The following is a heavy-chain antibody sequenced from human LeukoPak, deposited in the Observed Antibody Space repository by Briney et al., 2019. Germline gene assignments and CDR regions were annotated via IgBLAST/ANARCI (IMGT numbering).Heavy chain of an antibody. CDR1: GFTFSAYA. D-gene: IGHD3-9*01. Sequence: GGSLRVSCAASGFTFSAYALSWVCQAPGKGLEWVSAIGGTAASTYYADSVKGRFTISRDNSKSTLYLQMNSLRAEDTAIYYCAKGVRFLDWWMLDYWGQGSLVTVSS. V-gene: IGHV3-23*01. J-gene: IGHJ4*02. CDR2: IGGTAAST. CDR3: AKGVRFLDWWMLDY.